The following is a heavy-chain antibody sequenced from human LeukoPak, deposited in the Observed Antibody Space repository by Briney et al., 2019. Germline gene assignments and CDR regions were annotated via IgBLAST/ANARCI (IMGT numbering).Heavy chain of an antibody. J-gene: IGHJ4*02. Sequence: ASVKVSCKASGGTFSSYAISWVRQAPGQGLEWMGRIIPIFGTANYAQKFQGRVTITMDESTSTAYMELSSLRSEDTAVYYCARATYYYDSSGYPNPWDYWGQGTLVTISS. D-gene: IGHD3-22*01. CDR1: GGTFSSYA. CDR2: IIPIFGTA. V-gene: IGHV1-69*05. CDR3: ARATYYYDSSGYPNPWDY.